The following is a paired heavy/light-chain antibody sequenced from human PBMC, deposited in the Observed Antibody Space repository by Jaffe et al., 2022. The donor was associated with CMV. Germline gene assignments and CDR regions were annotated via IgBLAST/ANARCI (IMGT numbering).Heavy chain of an antibody. CDR2: ISSSSSYI. CDR3: ARDNGIAAAGTALQYCSGGSCYSNADWFDP. J-gene: IGHJ5*02. CDR1: GFTFSSYS. D-gene: IGHD2-15*01. V-gene: IGHV3-21*01. Sequence: EVQLVESGGGLVKPGGSLRLSCAASGFTFSSYSMNWVRQAPGKGLEWVSSISSSSSYIYYADSVKGRFTISRDNAKNSLYLQMNSLRAEDTAVYYCARDNGIAAAGTALQYCSGGSCYSNADWFDPWGQGTLVTVSS.
Light chain of an antibody. V-gene: IGKV1D-13*01. CDR2: DAS. CDR1: QGISSA. Sequence: AIQLTQSPSSLSASVGDRVTITCRASQGISSALAWYQQKPGKAPKLLIYDASSLESGVPSRFSGSGSGTDFTLTISSLQPEDFATYYCQQFNNYPLTFGGGTKVEIK. J-gene: IGKJ4*01. CDR3: QQFNNYPLT.